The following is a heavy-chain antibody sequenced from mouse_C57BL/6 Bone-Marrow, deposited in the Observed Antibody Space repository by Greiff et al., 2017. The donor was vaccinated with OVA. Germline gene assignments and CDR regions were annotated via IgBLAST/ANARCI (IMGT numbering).Heavy chain of an antibody. J-gene: IGHJ4*01. CDR1: GYAFTNYL. V-gene: IGHV1-54*01. Sequence: VQRVESGAELVRPGTSVKVSCKASGYAFTNYLIEWVKQRPGQGLEWIGVINPGSGGTNYNEKFKGKATLTADKSSSTAYMQLSSLTSEDSAVYFCATSHYAMDYWGQGTSVTVSS. CDR3: ATSHYAMDY. CDR2: INPGSGGT.